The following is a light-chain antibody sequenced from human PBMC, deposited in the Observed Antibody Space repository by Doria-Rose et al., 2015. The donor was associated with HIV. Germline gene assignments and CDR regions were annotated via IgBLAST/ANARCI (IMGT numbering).Light chain of an antibody. Sequence: TQSPGTLSLSPGERATLSCRASQSFSSTYLAWYQQKPGQAPSLLIHDGSTRSTGIPDRFSASGSGTGFTLTINRLEPEDFALYCCHQYGTSWTFGQGTKVEI. CDR2: DGS. CDR1: QSFSSTY. J-gene: IGKJ1*01. CDR3: HQYGTSWT. V-gene: IGKV3-20*01.